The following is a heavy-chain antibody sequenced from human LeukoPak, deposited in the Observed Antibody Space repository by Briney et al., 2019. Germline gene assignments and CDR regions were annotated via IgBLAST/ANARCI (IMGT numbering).Heavy chain of an antibody. V-gene: IGHV3-48*03. CDR2: ISSSGSTI. J-gene: IGHJ4*02. Sequence: PGGSLRLSCAASGFTFSSYEMNWVRQAPGKGLEWVSYISSSGSTIYYADSVKGRFTISRDNAKNSLYLQMNSLRAEDTAIYYCARSILAGTGGFDYWGQGTLVTVSS. D-gene: IGHD6-19*01. CDR1: GFTFSSYE. CDR3: ARSILAGTGGFDY.